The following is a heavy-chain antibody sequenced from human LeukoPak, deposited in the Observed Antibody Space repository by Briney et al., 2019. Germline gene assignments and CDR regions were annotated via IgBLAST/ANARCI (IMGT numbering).Heavy chain of an antibody. D-gene: IGHD6-13*01. V-gene: IGHV1-2*02. J-gene: IGHJ4*02. Sequence: ASVKVSCKASGYTFTCYYMHWVRQAPRQGLEWTGWINPNSGGTNYAQKFQGRVTMTRDTSISTAYMELSRLRSDDTAVYYCARSGRYSSPVGYWGQGTLVTVSS. CDR3: ARSGRYSSPVGY. CDR2: INPNSGGT. CDR1: GYTFTCYY.